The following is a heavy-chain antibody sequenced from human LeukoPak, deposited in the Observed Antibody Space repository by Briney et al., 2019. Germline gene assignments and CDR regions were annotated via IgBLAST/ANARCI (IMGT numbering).Heavy chain of an antibody. J-gene: IGHJ4*02. D-gene: IGHD3-10*01. V-gene: IGHV4-59*12. CDR1: GGSISSYY. CDR3: ARIYGSGSYLES. Sequence: KPSETLSLTCTVSGGSISSYYWSWIRQPPGKGLEWIGYIYYSGSTNYNPSLKSRVIISVDNSRNQFALKVTSLTAADTAVYYCARIYGSGSYLESWGQGALVTVSS. CDR2: IYYSGST.